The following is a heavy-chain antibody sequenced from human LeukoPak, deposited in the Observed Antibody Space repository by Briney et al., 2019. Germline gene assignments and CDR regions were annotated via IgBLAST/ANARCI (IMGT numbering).Heavy chain of an antibody. CDR2: IYYSGST. J-gene: IGHJ4*02. V-gene: IGHV4-31*03. CDR3: AREAGWYGGYGKSACFDY. CDR1: GGSISSGGYY. D-gene: IGHD5-12*01. Sequence: PSQTLSLTCTVSGGSISSGGYYWSWIRQHPGKGLEWIGYIYYSGSTYYNPSLKSRVTISVDTSKNQFSLKLSSVTAADTAVYYCAREAGWYGGYGKSACFDYWGQGTLVTVSS.